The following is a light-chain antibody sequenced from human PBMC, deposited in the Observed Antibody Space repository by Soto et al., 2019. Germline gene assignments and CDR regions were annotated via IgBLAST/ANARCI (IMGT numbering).Light chain of an antibody. V-gene: IGKV3-15*01. Sequence: EIVMTQSPATLSVSPGERATLPCRASQSVSSNLAWYQQKPGQAPRLLIYGASTRATGIPARFSGSGSGTELTLTISSLQSEDFAVYYCQQYNNWPPYTFGQGTKLEIK. J-gene: IGKJ2*01. CDR2: GAS. CDR1: QSVSSN. CDR3: QQYNNWPPYT.